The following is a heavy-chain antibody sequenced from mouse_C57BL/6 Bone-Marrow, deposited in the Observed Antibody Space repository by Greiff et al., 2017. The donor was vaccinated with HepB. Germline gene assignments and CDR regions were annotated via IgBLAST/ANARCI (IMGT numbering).Heavy chain of an antibody. CDR2: ISDGGSYT. Sequence: EVMLVESGGGLVKPGGSLKLSCAASGFTFSSYAMSWVRQTPEKRLEWVATISDGGSYTYYPDNVKGRFTISRDNAKNNLYLQMSHLKSEDTAMYYCARGNFTTVVATGYFDVWGTGTTVTGSS. J-gene: IGHJ1*03. D-gene: IGHD1-1*01. CDR1: GFTFSSYA. CDR3: ARGNFTTVVATGYFDV. V-gene: IGHV5-4*03.